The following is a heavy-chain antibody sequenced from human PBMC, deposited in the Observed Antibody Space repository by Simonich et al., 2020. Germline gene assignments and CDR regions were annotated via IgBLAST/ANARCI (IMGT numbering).Heavy chain of an antibody. CDR1: GGTFSSYA. Sequence: QVQLVQSGAEVKKPGSSVKVSCKASGGTFSSYAISWVRQAPGQGLEWMGGINPILGKANNAQKFQGRVTITADKSTSTAYMELSSLRSEDTAVYYCARTNTMRELDTMVRGVDYFDYWGQGTLVTVSS. J-gene: IGHJ4*02. D-gene: IGHD3-10*01. CDR3: ARTNTMRELDTMVRGVDYFDY. V-gene: IGHV1-69*06. CDR2: INPILGKA.